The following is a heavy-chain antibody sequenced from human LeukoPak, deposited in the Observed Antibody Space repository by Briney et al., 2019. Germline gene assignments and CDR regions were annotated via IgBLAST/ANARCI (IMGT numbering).Heavy chain of an antibody. CDR3: AREPTYSSSWHTSCDY. V-gene: IGHV3-48*01. Sequence: GSLRPSCAASGFTFSSYGMSWVRQAPGKGLEWVSYITGSSSSRYYADSVKGRFTISRDNAKNSLYLQMNSLRAEDTAVYFCAREPTYSSSWHTSCDYWGQGILVTVSS. CDR1: GFTFSSYG. CDR2: ITGSSSSR. J-gene: IGHJ4*02. D-gene: IGHD6-13*01.